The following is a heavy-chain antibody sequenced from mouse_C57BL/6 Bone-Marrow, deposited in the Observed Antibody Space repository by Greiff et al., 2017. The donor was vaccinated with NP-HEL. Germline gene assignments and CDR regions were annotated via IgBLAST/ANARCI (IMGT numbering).Heavy chain of an antibody. CDR2: IWSGGST. J-gene: IGHJ1*03. D-gene: IGHD1-1*01. V-gene: IGHV2-2*01. CDR1: GFSLTSYG. CDR3: ARGTVPWSFDV. Sequence: VQLQQSGPGLVQPSQSLSITCTVSGFSLTSYGVHWVRQSPGKGLEWLGVIWSGGSTDYNAAFISRLSISKDNSKSQVFFKMSSLQADDTAVYYCARGTVPWSFDVWGTGTTVTVSS.